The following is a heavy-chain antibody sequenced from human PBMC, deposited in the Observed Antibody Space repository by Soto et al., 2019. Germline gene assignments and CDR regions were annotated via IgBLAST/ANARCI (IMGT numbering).Heavy chain of an antibody. CDR2: IYSGGST. Sequence: AGGSLRLSCAASGFTVSSNYMSWVRQAPGKGLEWVSLIYSGGSTYYADSVKGRFTISRDDAKNSLYLQMDSLRGEDTAFYFCARDHDEDFGYDLDYFDYWGQGTLVTVSS. CDR1: GFTVSSNY. D-gene: IGHD5-12*01. CDR3: ARDHDEDFGYDLDYFDY. J-gene: IGHJ4*02. V-gene: IGHV3-53*05.